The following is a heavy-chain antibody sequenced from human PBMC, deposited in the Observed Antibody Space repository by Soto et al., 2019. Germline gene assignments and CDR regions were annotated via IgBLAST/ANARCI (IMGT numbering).Heavy chain of an antibody. D-gene: IGHD3-10*01. V-gene: IGHV3-74*01. CDR2: SNSDGSST. CDR3: ARGRYGSGSVVDY. J-gene: IGHJ4*02. Sequence: EVQVVESGGGLVQPGGSLRLSCAASGFTFSNFWMHWVRQAPGKGLVWVSRSNSDGSSTTYADSVKGRFTISRDNAKNTLYLQMNSLRAEDTAVYYCARGRYGSGSVVDYWGQGTLVTVSS. CDR1: GFTFSNFW.